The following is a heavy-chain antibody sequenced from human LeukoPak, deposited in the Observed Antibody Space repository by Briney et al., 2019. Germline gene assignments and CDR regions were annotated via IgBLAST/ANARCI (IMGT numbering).Heavy chain of an antibody. J-gene: IGHJ5*02. Sequence: AAVNVSCKASGCTFTSYGIIWVRQAPGQGLEWMGWISAYKGNTNYAQKLQGRVTMTTDTSTSTAYMELRSLRSDDTAVYYCAREADGDYDILTGYYRGAFDPWGQGTLVTVSS. V-gene: IGHV1-18*01. D-gene: IGHD3-9*01. CDR2: ISAYKGNT. CDR1: GCTFTSYG. CDR3: AREADGDYDILTGYYRGAFDP.